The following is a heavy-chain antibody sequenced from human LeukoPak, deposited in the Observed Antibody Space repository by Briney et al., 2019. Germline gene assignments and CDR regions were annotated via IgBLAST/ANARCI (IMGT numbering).Heavy chain of an antibody. CDR1: GGSISSFY. D-gene: IGHD3-10*01. CDR2: IYYSGST. CDR3: ARAVRGHYYGPLDY. J-gene: IGHJ4*02. V-gene: IGHV4-59*01. Sequence: SETLSLTCTVSGGSISSFYWIWIRQPPGKGLEWIGYIYYSGSTNYNPSLKSRVTISVDTSKNQFSLKLSSVTAADTAVYYCARAVRGHYYGPLDYWSQRTLVTVSS.